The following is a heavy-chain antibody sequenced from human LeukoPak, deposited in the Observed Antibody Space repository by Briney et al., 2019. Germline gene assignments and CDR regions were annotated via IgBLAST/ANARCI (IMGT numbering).Heavy chain of an antibody. J-gene: IGHJ4*02. D-gene: IGHD6-19*01. CDR3: ARQDSSGWYEGALFDY. CDR1: GGSISSDY. V-gene: IGHV4-59*10. Sequence: SETLSLTCAVSGGSISSDYWSWVRHRAGEGLGWSGRIYTSGSTNYNPSLKSRVTMSVDTSKNQFSLKLSSVTAADTAVYYCARQDSSGWYEGALFDYWGQGTLVTVSS. CDR2: IYTSGST.